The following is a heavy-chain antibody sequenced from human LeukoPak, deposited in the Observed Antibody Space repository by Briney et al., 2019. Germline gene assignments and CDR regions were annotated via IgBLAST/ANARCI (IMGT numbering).Heavy chain of an antibody. CDR2: INTDGSST. Sequence: GGSLRLSCAASGFTFSTYWMHWVRQAPGKGLLWVSRINTDGSSTTYADSVKGRFTISRDNAKNTLYLQMNSLRDEDTTVYYCASGAYYAISWGRGTLVTVSS. CDR1: GFTFSTYW. CDR3: ASGAYYAIS. V-gene: IGHV3-74*01. J-gene: IGHJ4*02. D-gene: IGHD1-26*01.